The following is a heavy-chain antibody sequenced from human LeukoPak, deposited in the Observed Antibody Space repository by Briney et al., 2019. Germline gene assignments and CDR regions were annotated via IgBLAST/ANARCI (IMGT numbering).Heavy chain of an antibody. CDR3: ARDPAAVAGKGGCDY. V-gene: IGHV6-1*01. J-gene: IGHJ4*02. CDR1: GDSVSGNSAA. CDR2: KYYRSKWYN. D-gene: IGHD6-19*01. Sequence: SQTLSLTCAISGDSVSGNSAAWNWIRQSPSRGLEWQGRKYYRSKWYNDYAVAVKSRIIINPDTSKNQLYLQLNSVTPEDTAVYYCARDPAAVAGKGGCDYWGQGTLVTVSS.